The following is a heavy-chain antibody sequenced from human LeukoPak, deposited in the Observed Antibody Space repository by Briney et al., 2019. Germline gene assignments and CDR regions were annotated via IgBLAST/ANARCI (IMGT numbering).Heavy chain of an antibody. J-gene: IGHJ3*02. V-gene: IGHV4-34*01. D-gene: IGHD1-26*01. CDR2: INHSGST. CDR3: AREGATTAFDI. CDR1: GGSFSGYY. Sequence: PSETLSLTCAVYGGSFSGYYWSWIRQPPGKGLEWIGEINHSGSTNYNPSLKSRVTISVDTSKNQFSLKLSSVTAADTAVYYCAREGATTAFDIWGQGTMVTVSS.